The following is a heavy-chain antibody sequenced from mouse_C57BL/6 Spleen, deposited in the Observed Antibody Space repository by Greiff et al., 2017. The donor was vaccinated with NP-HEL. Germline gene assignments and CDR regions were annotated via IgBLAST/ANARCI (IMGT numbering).Heavy chain of an antibody. Sequence: QVQLQQPGAELVKPGASVKLSCKASGYTFTSYWMQWVKQRPGQGLEWIGEIDPSDSYTNYNQKFKGKATLTVDTSSSPAYMQLSSLTSEATAVYYGARGYYGSSRGVLDDWGQGTTLTVSS. CDR2: IDPSDSYT. CDR1: GYTFTSYW. V-gene: IGHV1-50*01. J-gene: IGHJ2*01. CDR3: ARGYYGSSRGVLDD. D-gene: IGHD1-1*01.